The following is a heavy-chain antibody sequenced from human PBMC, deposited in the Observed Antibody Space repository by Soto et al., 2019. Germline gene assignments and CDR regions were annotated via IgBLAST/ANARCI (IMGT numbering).Heavy chain of an antibody. CDR3: ARGPRLASIVVVTAADY. V-gene: IGHV4-34*01. CDR2: INHSGST. D-gene: IGHD2-21*02. J-gene: IGHJ4*02. CDR1: GGSFSGYY. Sequence: SETLSLTCAVYGGSFSGYYWSWIRQPPGRGLEWIGEINHSGSTNYNPSLKSRVTISVDTSKNQFSLKLSSVTAADTAVYYCARGPRLASIVVVTAADYWGQGTLVTVSS.